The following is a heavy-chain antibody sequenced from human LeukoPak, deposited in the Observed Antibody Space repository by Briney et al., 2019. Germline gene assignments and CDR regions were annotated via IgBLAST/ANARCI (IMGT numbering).Heavy chain of an antibody. V-gene: IGHV1-18*01. J-gene: IGHJ4*02. CDR3: ARDSGYFTPLGY. CDR2: ISTYNGHA. Sequence: ASVTVSCKASGYTFTSYGITWVRQAPGQGLEWMGWISTYNGHANYAQNLQGRVTMTTDTSTSTAYMELRSLRSDDTAVYYCARDSGYFTPLGYWGRGTLVTVSS. D-gene: IGHD3-22*01. CDR1: GYTFTSYG.